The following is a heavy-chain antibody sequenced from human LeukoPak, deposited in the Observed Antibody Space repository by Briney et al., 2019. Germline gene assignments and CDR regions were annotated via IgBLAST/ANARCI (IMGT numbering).Heavy chain of an antibody. V-gene: IGHV4-39*01. CDR3: ARGGVLWPAGFDY. CDR1: GGSISGNNYY. CDR2: INNSGST. Sequence: SETLSLTCTVSGGSISGNNYYWGWIRQPPGKGLEWIGSINNSGSTCYNPSLKSRVAISVDTSKSQFSLKLSSMTAADTAVYYCARGGVLWPAGFDYWGQGTLVTVSS. D-gene: IGHD3-10*01. J-gene: IGHJ4*02.